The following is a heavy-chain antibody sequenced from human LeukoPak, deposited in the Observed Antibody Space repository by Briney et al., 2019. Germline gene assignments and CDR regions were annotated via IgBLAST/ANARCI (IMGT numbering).Heavy chain of an antibody. D-gene: IGHD6-6*01. V-gene: IGHV1-3*01. CDR1: GYTFTSYA. Sequence: ASVTVSCKASGYTFTSYAIHWVRQAPGQRLEWMGWINAGNGNTKYSQKFQGRVTITRDTSASTAYMELSGLRSEDTAVFYCARGGGSSSSVFDYWGQGTLVTVSS. CDR3: ARGGGSSSSVFDY. CDR2: INAGNGNT. J-gene: IGHJ4*02.